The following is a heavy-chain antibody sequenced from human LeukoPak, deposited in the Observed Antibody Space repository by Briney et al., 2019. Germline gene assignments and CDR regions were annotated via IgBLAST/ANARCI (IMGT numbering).Heavy chain of an antibody. CDR3: AKEDY. Sequence: PGRSLRLSCAASGFTFDDCAMHWVRQAPGKGLEWVSGISWNSGSIGYADSVKGRFTISRDNAKNSLYLQMNSLRAEDTALYYCAKEDYWGQGTLVTVSS. J-gene: IGHJ4*02. CDR2: ISWNSGSI. CDR1: GFTFDDCA. V-gene: IGHV3-9*01.